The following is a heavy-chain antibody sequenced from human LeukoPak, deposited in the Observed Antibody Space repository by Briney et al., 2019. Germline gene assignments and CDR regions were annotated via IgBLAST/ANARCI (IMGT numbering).Heavy chain of an antibody. CDR2: IIPIFGTA. J-gene: IGHJ4*02. V-gene: IGHV1-69*05. D-gene: IGHD1-14*01. Sequence: GASVKVSCKASGGTFSSYAISWVRQAPGQGLEWMGRIIPIFGTANYAQKFQGRVTITTDESTNTAYMELSSLRSEDTAVYYCARGSELIYYFDYWGQGTLVTVSS. CDR1: GGTFSSYA. CDR3: ARGSELIYYFDY.